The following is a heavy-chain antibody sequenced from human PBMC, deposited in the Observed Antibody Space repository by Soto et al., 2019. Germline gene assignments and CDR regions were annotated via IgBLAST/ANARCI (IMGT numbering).Heavy chain of an antibody. D-gene: IGHD3-3*01. Sequence: GASVKVSCKASGYTFTSYGISWVRQAPGQGLEWMGRTSAYNGNTNDAQNLQSRDTMTTDTSTSTAYMDLRSLRSDDTAVYYCARDLTMFVVVRFDYWGQGTLVTVSS. CDR2: TSAYNGNT. CDR3: ARDLTMFVVVRFDY. V-gene: IGHV1-18*01. J-gene: IGHJ4*02. CDR1: GYTFTSYG.